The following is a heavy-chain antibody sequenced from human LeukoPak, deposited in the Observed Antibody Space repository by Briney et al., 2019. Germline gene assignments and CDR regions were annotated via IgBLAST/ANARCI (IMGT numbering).Heavy chain of an antibody. V-gene: IGHV3-48*01. CDR2: IRSSGSAI. CDR3: VRDPHALDY. CDR1: GFTFSSYS. D-gene: IGHD2-8*01. Sequence: GGSLRLSCATSGFTFSSYSMNWVRQAPGKGLEWVSYIRSSGSAIYYADSVKGRFTIFRDNAENSLYLQMNSLRVEDTAVYYCVRDPHALDYWGQGTLVTVSS. J-gene: IGHJ4*02.